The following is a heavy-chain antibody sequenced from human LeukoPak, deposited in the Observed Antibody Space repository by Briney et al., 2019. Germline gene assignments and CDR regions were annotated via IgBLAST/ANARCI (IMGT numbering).Heavy chain of an antibody. Sequence: RGSLRLSCAASGFTLSSSWMTWFRQAPVKGLEWVANIKQDGGEKYYVDSVKGRFTISRDNAKNSLYLQMNSLRADDTAVYYCARDLYNSASRWGQGTLVTVSS. CDR1: GFTLSSSW. CDR3: ARDLYNSASR. V-gene: IGHV3-7*03. CDR2: IKQDGGEK. J-gene: IGHJ4*02. D-gene: IGHD6-25*01.